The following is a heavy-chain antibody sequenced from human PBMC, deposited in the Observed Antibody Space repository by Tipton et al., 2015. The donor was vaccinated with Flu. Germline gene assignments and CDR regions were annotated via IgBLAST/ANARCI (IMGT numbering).Heavy chain of an antibody. Sequence: PSRGLEWLGRAYSRSKWEIDYAVSVRGRLTINVDTSKNHVSLQLNSVTPEDTSVYYCARGRDNAFDVWGQGTKVTVSS. CDR3: ARGRDNAFDV. D-gene: IGHD1-14*01. CDR2: AYSRSKWEI. V-gene: IGHV6-1*01. J-gene: IGHJ3*01.